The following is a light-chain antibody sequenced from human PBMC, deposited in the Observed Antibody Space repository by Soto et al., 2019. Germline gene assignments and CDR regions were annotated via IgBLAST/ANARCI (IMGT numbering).Light chain of an antibody. CDR1: HNLLLTPNNKYL. CDR2: WAS. J-gene: IGKJ4*01. V-gene: IGKV4-1*01. Sequence: DVVMTQSPDSLAVALGGRATINCKSSHNLLLTPNNKYLLAWYQQKPGQPPKVLISWASTRVSGVPGRFSGSVSGTDFTLTISSLQAEDAAVYYCQQYYHSPLTFGGGTKVEI. CDR3: QQYYHSPLT.